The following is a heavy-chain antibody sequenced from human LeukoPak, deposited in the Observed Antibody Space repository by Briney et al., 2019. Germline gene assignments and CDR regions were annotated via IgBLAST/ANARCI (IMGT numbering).Heavy chain of an antibody. D-gene: IGHD3-3*01. J-gene: IGHJ4*02. CDR2: ISSSSSYI. Sequence: GGSLRLSCAASGFTFSSYSMNWVRQAPGKGLEWVSSISSSSSYIYYADSVKGRFTISRDSAKNSLYLQMNSLRAEDTAVYYCASFHYDFWRKDYWGQGTLVTVSS. CDR1: GFTFSSYS. CDR3: ASFHYDFWRKDY. V-gene: IGHV3-21*01.